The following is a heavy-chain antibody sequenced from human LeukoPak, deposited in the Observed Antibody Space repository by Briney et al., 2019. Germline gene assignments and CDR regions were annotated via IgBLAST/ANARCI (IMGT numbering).Heavy chain of an antibody. CDR3: ARPGYSGYVD. Sequence: HSGGSLRLSCAASGFTFSSYEMNWVRQAPGKGLEWVSYISSSGTTIYYADSVKGRFTISRDNAKNSLYLQMNSLRAEVTAVYYCARPGYSGYVDWGQGTLVTVSS. CDR2: ISSSGTTI. CDR1: GFTFSSYE. J-gene: IGHJ4*02. V-gene: IGHV3-48*03. D-gene: IGHD5-12*01.